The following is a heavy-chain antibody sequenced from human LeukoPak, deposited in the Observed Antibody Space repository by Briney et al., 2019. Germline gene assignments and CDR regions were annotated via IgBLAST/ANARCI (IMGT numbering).Heavy chain of an antibody. CDR2: ISWNSGSI. CDR1: GFTFDDYA. CDR3: AKGDYDILTGYFDY. J-gene: IGHJ4*02. D-gene: IGHD3-9*01. V-gene: IGHV3-9*01. Sequence: AGGSLRLSCAASGFTFDDYAMHWVRQAPGKGLEWVSGISWNSGSIGYADSVKGRFTISRDNAKNSLYLQMNSLRAEDTALYYCAKGDYDILTGYFDYWGQGTLVTVSS.